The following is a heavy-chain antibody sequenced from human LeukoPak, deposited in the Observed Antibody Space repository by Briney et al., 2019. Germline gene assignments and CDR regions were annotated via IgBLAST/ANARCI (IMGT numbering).Heavy chain of an antibody. Sequence: GGSLRLSCAASGFTFSDYYMSWVRQAPGKGLEWVSYISSDDTIIYYPDSVKGRFTISRNNAKSSLFLQMNSLRAEDTAVYYCARLRGVAVDMWGQGTMVTASS. V-gene: IGHV3-11*01. CDR3: ARLRGVAVDM. CDR1: GFTFSDYY. CDR2: ISSDDTII. J-gene: IGHJ3*02. D-gene: IGHD2-15*01.